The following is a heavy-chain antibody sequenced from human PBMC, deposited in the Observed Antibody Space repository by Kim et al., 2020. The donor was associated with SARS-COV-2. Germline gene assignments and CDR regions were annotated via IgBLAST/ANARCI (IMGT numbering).Heavy chain of an antibody. V-gene: IGHV3-64*03. J-gene: IGHJ4*02. CDR2: SDGGTR. Sequence: SDGGTRYDADSLKDRFTISRDNSKNTMYLQMSSLRLEDTAVYYCVRGTGDWGQGTLVTVSS. CDR3: VRGTGD. D-gene: IGHD3-16*01.